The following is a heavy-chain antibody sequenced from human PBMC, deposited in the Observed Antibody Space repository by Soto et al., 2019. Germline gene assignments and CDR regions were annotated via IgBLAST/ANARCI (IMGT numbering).Heavy chain of an antibody. CDR1: GXTFGSYT. V-gene: IGHV1-69*04. Sequence: GASVKVSCKASGXTFGSYTISWGRQAPGQGLEWMGRIIPILGIANYAQKFQGRVTITADKSTSTAYMELSSLRSEDTAVYYCARDHGRYFVPLNYWGQGTLVTVSS. CDR3: ARDHGRYFVPLNY. CDR2: IIPILGIA. J-gene: IGHJ4*02. D-gene: IGHD3-9*01.